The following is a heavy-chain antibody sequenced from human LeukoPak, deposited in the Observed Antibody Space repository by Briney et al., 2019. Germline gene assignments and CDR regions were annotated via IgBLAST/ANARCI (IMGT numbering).Heavy chain of an antibody. CDR3: ARVRIGCSGGSCYTNNWFDP. V-gene: IGHV1-18*01. CDR2: ISAYNGNT. D-gene: IGHD2-15*01. Sequence: GASVKVSCKASGYTFTSYGISWVRQAPGKGLEWMGWISAYNGNTNYAQKLQGRVTMTTDTSTSTAYMELRSLRSDDTAVYYCARVRIGCSGGSCYTNNWFDPWGQGTLVTVSS. CDR1: GYTFTSYG. J-gene: IGHJ5*02.